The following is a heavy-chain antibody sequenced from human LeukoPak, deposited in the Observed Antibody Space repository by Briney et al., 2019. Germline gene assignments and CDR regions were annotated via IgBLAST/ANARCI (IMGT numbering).Heavy chain of an antibody. CDR2: IFRAGNSV. CDR1: GFTFSGYS. V-gene: IGHV3-48*01. Sequence: GGSLRLSCAASGFTFSGYSMNWVRQAPGKGLEWVSYIFRAGNSVNYADSVKGRFTISRDNGKTSLFLQMDSLRVEDTAIYYCARINEFYMGVWGRGTTVTVSS. J-gene: IGHJ6*03. D-gene: IGHD1-1*01. CDR3: ARINEFYMGV.